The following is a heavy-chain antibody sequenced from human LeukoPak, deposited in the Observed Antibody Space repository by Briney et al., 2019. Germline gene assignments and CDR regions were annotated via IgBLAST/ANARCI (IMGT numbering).Heavy chain of an antibody. J-gene: IGHJ4*02. Sequence: GGSLRLSCAASGFTFSSYAMHWVRQAPGQGLEWMGWINPNSGGTNYAQKFQGRVTMTRDTSISTAYMELSRLRSDDTAVYYCARDKTVVPAATLGYWGQGTLVTVSS. D-gene: IGHD2-2*01. CDR2: INPNSGGT. CDR3: ARDKTVVPAATLGY. CDR1: GFTFSSYA. V-gene: IGHV1-2*02.